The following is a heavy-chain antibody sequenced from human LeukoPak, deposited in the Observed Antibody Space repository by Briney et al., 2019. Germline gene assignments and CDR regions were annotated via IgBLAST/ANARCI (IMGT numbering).Heavy chain of an antibody. CDR1: GGSFSTYY. CDR3: ARGQGGNYYLNYFDY. CDR2: FYYSGST. V-gene: IGHV4-59*12. Sequence: PSESLSLTCTVTGGSFSTYYWSWIRQPPGKGLEWIGHFYYSGSTNYNPSLRSRVTISVDTSRNQFSLRLTSVTAADTAVYYCARGQGGNYYLNYFDYWGQGALVTVSS. D-gene: IGHD1-26*01. J-gene: IGHJ4*02.